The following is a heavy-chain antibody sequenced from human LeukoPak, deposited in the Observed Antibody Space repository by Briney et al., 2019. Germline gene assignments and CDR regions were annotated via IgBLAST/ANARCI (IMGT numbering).Heavy chain of an antibody. CDR3: ARGLSGWYKSYYFDY. J-gene: IGHJ4*02. D-gene: IGHD6-19*01. Sequence: AESLSLTCAVYGGSFSGYYWSWIRQPPGKGLEWIGEINNSGITNYNPSLKSRVTISVDTSKNQFSLKLSSVTAADTAVYYCARGLSGWYKSYYFDYWGQGTLVTASS. CDR1: GGSFSGYY. CDR2: INNSGIT. V-gene: IGHV4-34*01.